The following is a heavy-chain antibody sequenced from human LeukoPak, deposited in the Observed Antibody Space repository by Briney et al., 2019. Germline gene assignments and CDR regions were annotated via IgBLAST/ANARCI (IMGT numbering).Heavy chain of an antibody. D-gene: IGHD4-17*01. CDR2: IYYSEST. V-gene: IGHV4-61*08. J-gene: IGHJ4*02. CDR3: ARSYGDY. CDR1: GCSISNYDYY. Sequence: SDTLSVTCTVSGCSISNYDYYWMWLPPPPGKGVDRIEYIYYSESTNYNPSLNSRVDTSVDTSNKQFSLKLSAVTAADTAVYYCARSYGDYWGQGTLVTVSS.